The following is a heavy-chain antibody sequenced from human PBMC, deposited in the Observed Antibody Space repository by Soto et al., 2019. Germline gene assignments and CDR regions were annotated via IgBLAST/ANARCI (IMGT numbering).Heavy chain of an antibody. CDR1: GGSISSSSYF. D-gene: IGHD4-17*01. Sequence: SLTCTVSGGSISSSSYFWVWIRQSPRRGLELIGSISYSGRTYDNPSLQSRVTISIDASKNQFSLKLTSVTTADTSIYYCARRRASDYGGNHHPYYFDRWGQGTLVTVSS. V-gene: IGHV4-39*01. CDR2: ISYSGRT. J-gene: IGHJ4*02. CDR3: ARRRASDYGGNHHPYYFDR.